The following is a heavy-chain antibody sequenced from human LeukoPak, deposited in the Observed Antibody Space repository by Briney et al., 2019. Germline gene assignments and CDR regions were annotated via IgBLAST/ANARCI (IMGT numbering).Heavy chain of an antibody. D-gene: IGHD6-6*01. CDR2: IYYTSNT. CDR3: ARRSIEVRVNFDY. J-gene: IGHJ4*02. Sequence: SETLSLTCSVSGGSISSSNYYWGWIRQTPGKGLECIGTIYYTSNTQYNPSLKSRVTISVDTSKNQVYLNLTSVTAADTAVYYCARRSIEVRVNFDYWGQGTLVTVYS. CDR1: GGSISSSNYY. V-gene: IGHV4-39*01.